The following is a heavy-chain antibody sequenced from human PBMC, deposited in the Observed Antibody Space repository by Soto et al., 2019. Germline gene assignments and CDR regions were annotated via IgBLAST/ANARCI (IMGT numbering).Heavy chain of an antibody. Sequence: SETLSLTCTVSGGSISGYYWSWIRQPPGKGLEWIGYIYYSGSTNYNPSLKSRVTISVDTSKNQFSLKLTSVTAADTAVYYCARRDNDYEEYFQHWGQGTLVTVSS. D-gene: IGHD4-17*01. CDR1: GGSISGYY. J-gene: IGHJ1*01. CDR3: ARRDNDYEEYFQH. V-gene: IGHV4-59*08. CDR2: IYYSGST.